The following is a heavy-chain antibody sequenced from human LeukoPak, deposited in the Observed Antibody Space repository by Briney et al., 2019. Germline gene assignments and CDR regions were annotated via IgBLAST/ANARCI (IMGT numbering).Heavy chain of an antibody. J-gene: IGHJ5*02. CDR2: IYGSGTI. D-gene: IGHD3-10*01. CDR1: GGSISRSY. CDR3: ARDSGTTGEVKFDP. Sequence: SETLSPTCTVSGGSISRSYWSWMRQPAGKGPEWIGRIYGSGTITYNPSLESRVTMSVDTPKNQFSLKLRSVTAADTAVYYCARDSGTTGEVKFDPWGQGILVTVSS. V-gene: IGHV4-4*07.